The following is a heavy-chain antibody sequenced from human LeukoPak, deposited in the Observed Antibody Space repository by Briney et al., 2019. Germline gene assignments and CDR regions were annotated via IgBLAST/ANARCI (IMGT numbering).Heavy chain of an antibody. D-gene: IGHD2-15*01. CDR1: GFTFSRNA. CDR2: VIDSGKDR. J-gene: IGHJ4*02. CDR3: AKGVVDRGADC. Sequence: GGSLRLSCAASGFTFSRNAMTWVRQAPGMGLEWVSSVIDSGKDRYYAGSVKGRFTISRDNSKDTLYLQMNSLRVEDTAVYYCAKGVVDRGADCWGQGALVTVSS. V-gene: IGHV3-23*01.